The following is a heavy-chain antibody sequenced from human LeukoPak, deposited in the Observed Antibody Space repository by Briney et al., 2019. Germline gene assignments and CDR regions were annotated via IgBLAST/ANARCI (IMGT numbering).Heavy chain of an antibody. D-gene: IGHD4-17*01. CDR2: ISGSGGST. Sequence: GGSQRLSCAASGFTLSSYAMSWVRQAPGKGLEWVSAISGSGGSTYYADSVKGRFTISRDNSKNTLYLQMNSLRAEDTAVYYCAKKPHYGDYWYYYMDVWGKGTTVTVSS. J-gene: IGHJ6*03. CDR1: GFTLSSYA. CDR3: AKKPHYGDYWYYYMDV. V-gene: IGHV3-23*01.